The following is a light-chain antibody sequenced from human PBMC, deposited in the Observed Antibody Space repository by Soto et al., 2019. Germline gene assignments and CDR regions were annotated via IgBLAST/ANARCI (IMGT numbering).Light chain of an antibody. V-gene: IGKV3-15*01. CDR3: QQYNNWPPLT. CDR1: QFIGSN. J-gene: IGKJ4*01. Sequence: MTQSPATLSVSPGERATLSCRASQFIGSNLAWYQQKPGEAPRLLMYDASSRATGIPARFSGSGSGTEFALTINSLQSEDFAIYYCQQYNNWPPLTFGGGTKVEIK. CDR2: DAS.